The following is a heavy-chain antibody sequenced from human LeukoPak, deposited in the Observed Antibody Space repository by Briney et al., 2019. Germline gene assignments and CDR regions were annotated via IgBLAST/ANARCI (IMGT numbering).Heavy chain of an antibody. CDR2: ISGSGGST. V-gene: IGHV3-23*01. D-gene: IGHD3-9*01. CDR3: AKKYYDILTGYYYYYYMDV. J-gene: IGHJ6*03. CDR1: GFTFSSYG. Sequence: PGGSLRLSCAASGFTFSSYGMSWVRQAPGKGLEWVSAISGSGGSTYYADSVKGRFTISRDNSKNTLYLQMNSLRAEDTAVYYCAKKYYDILTGYYYYYYMDVWGKGTTVTISS.